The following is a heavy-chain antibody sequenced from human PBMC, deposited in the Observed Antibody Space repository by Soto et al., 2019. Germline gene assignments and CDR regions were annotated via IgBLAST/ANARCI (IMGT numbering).Heavy chain of an antibody. CDR1: GYSISSSYY. V-gene: IGHV4-38-2*02. D-gene: IGHD1-20*01. J-gene: IGHJ5*02. Sequence: ETLSVTLSVSGYSISSSYYSGWIRQPPGKGLEWIGSIYHSGSTYYNPSLKSRVTISVDTSKNQLSLNLSSVTAADTAVYYCARGSYNWNPRVNWFDPWGQGTLVTVSS. CDR3: ARGSYNWNPRVNWFDP. CDR2: IYHSGST.